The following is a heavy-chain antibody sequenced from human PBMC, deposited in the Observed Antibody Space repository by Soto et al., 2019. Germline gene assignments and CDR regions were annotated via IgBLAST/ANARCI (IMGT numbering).Heavy chain of an antibody. J-gene: IGHJ6*03. V-gene: IGHV1-18*01. Sequence: VSVEVSCKASGYTFTSYGISWVRQDPGQGLEWMGWISAYNGNTNYAQKLQGRVTMTTDTSTSTAYMELRSLRSDDTAVYYCAREGSDYYGSGSPLKDYYYYMDVWGKGTTVTVSS. CDR3: AREGSDYYGSGSPLKDYYYYMDV. D-gene: IGHD3-10*01. CDR2: ISAYNGNT. CDR1: GYTFTSYG.